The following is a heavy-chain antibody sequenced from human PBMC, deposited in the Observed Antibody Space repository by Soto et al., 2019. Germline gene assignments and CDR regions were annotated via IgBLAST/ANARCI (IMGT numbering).Heavy chain of an antibody. CDR1: GGTFSNYP. D-gene: IGHD5-12*01. CDR3: ERGNHRWLQLWYFDL. CDR2: IIPIFGTV. Sequence: QVQLVQSGAEVKKPGSSVKVSCKASGGTFSNYPISWVRQAPGQGLEWMGGIIPIFGTVNYAQKFQGRVTITAYEATSTAYRELSSLISEDTAVYYCERGNHRWLQLWYFDLWGRGTLVTVSS. V-gene: IGHV1-69*12. J-gene: IGHJ2*01.